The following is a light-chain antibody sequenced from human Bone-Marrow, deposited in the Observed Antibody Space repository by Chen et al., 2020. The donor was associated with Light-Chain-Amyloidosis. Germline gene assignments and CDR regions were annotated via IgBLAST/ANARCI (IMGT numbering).Light chain of an antibody. CDR1: QSCLFRDDNKHH. CDR2: SAS. J-gene: IGKJ1*01. V-gene: IGKV4-1*01. CDR3: QQYHSMPRT. Sequence: DIAMTPSPDPLTGSLGETANIKCKSSQSCLFRDDNKHHLSWFQQKPGQAPRLLILSASTREYGVPDRFSGSGSGTDFTLTISSLQAEDVAVYFCQQYHSMPRTFGQGTKVELK.